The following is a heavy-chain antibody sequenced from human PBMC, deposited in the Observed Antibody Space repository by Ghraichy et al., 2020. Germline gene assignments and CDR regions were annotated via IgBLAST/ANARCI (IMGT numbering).Heavy chain of an antibody. CDR3: ARTSFGPKDC. CDR2: IRSKAYGGTT. V-gene: IGHV3-49*03. Sequence: GGSLRLSCTASGFTFGDYAVNWFRQAPGKGLEWVGCIRSKAYGGTTDYAASVKGRFIIIRDDSKSIAYPQMSSLKTEDTAVYYCARTSFGPKDCWGQGTLVTVSS. J-gene: IGHJ4*02. D-gene: IGHD3-16*01. CDR1: GFTFGDYA.